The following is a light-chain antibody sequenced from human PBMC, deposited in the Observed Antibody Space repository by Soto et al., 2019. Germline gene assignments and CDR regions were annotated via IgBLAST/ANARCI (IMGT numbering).Light chain of an antibody. Sequence: QSVLTQPPSASGSPGQSVAVSCTGTSSDVGGYNYFSWYQQHPGKAPKLMIYEVNKRPSGVPDRFXGSXSGNTASLTVSGLQAEDEADYYCSSYAGSSNVFGTGTKVTVL. V-gene: IGLV2-8*01. CDR2: EVN. J-gene: IGLJ1*01. CDR1: SSDVGGYNY. CDR3: SSYAGSSNV.